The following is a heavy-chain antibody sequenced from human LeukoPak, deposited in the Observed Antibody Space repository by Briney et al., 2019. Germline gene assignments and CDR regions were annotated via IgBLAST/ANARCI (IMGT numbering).Heavy chain of an antibody. CDR2: IKKDEREK. J-gene: IGHJ3*02. Sequence: GGALRLACEAPGFTFRSRGRHWVRQAPGKGQGWVSFIKKDEREKWYLHSVRGRFIIPTDHCKNTLYLQMNSLTAEDTAVYYCVRDVLLAVGDTLDIWGQGTMVTAS. V-gene: IGHV3-30*19. CDR3: VRDVLLAVGDTLDI. CDR1: GFTFRSRG. D-gene: IGHD5/OR15-5a*01.